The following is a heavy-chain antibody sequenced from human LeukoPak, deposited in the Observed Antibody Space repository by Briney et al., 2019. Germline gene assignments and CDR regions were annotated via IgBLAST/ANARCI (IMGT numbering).Heavy chain of an antibody. J-gene: IGHJ3*02. D-gene: IGHD1-20*01. CDR2: TYYRSKWYN. CDR3: ARLNWNDAYDAFDI. CDR1: GDSVSSNSAA. Sequence: SQTLSLTCAISGDSVSSNSAAWNWVRQSPSRGLEWLGRTYYRSKWYNNYAVSVKSRITTNPDTSKNQFSLQLNSVTPEDTAVYYCARLNWNDAYDAFDIWGQGTMVTVSS. V-gene: IGHV6-1*01.